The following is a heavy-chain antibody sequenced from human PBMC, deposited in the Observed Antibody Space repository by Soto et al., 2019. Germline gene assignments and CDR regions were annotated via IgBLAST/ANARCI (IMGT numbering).Heavy chain of an antibody. CDR1: GGTFSTST. J-gene: IGHJ5*02. D-gene: IGHD2-2*01. Sequence: QVQLVQSGAEVKKPGSSVKVSCKASGGTFSTSTFSWVRQAPGQGLEWMGRIIPILNRTNYAQRFQGRVAITADTSTSTAYVELSILNSDVTAVYSGAPDRGDAYRYDAMGQGTLVTVSS. V-gene: IGHV1-69*08. CDR2: IIPILNRT. CDR3: APDRGDAYRYDA.